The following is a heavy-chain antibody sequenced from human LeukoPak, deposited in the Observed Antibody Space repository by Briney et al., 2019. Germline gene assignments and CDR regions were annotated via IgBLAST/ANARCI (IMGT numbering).Heavy chain of an antibody. D-gene: IGHD3-16*02. CDR2: ISAYNGNT. Sequence: VASVTVSCKASGYTFTSYGISWVRQAPGQGLEWMGWISAYNGNTNYAQKLQGRVTMTTDTSTSTAYMELSSLRSEDTAVYYCATIYDYVWGSYRPLGYWGQGTLVTVSS. V-gene: IGHV1-18*01. CDR3: ATIYDYVWGSYRPLGY. J-gene: IGHJ4*02. CDR1: GYTFTSYG.